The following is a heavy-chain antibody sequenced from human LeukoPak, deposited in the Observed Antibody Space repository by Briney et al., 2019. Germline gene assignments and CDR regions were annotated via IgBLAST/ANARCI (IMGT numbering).Heavy chain of an antibody. CDR1: GFTFSSYS. V-gene: IGHV3-21*01. D-gene: IGHD5-12*01. Sequence: GGSLRLSCAASGFTFSSYSMNWVRQAPGKGLEWVSSISSSSSYIYYADSVKGRFTISRDNAKNSLYLQMNSLRAEDTAVYSCARDRLTGYDYSESCFDYWGQGTLVTVSS. CDR3: ARDRLTGYDYSESCFDY. J-gene: IGHJ4*02. CDR2: ISSSSSYI.